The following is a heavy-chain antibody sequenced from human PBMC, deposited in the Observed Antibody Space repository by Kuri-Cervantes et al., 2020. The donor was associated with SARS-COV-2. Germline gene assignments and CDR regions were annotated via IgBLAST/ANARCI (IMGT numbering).Heavy chain of an antibody. CDR1: GGSIGRRNYY. V-gene: IGHV4-39*01. J-gene: IGHJ4*02. D-gene: IGHD6-13*01. CDR2: IYYSGST. CDR3: ARLLIAAAGPDFDY. Sequence: ESLKISCTVSGGSIGRRNYYWGWIRQPPGKGLEWIGSIYYSGSTYYNPSLKSRVTISVDTSKNQFSLKLSSVTAADTAVYYCARLLIAAAGPDFDYWGQGTLVTVSS.